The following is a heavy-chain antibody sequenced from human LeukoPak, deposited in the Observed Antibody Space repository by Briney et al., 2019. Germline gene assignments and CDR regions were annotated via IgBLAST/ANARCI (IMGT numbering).Heavy chain of an antibody. CDR1: GFTFSSYS. CDR2: ISTSSSFI. J-gene: IGHJ6*03. CDR3: ASAYCGGDCYSSPYYYYMDV. Sequence: PGGSLRLSCAASGFTFSSYSMNWVRQAPGKGLEWVSSISTSSSFIFYADAVKGRFTISRDNAKNSLYLQMNSLRAEDTAVYYCASAYCGGDCYSSPYYYYMDVWGKGTTVTVSS. V-gene: IGHV3-21*01. D-gene: IGHD2-21*02.